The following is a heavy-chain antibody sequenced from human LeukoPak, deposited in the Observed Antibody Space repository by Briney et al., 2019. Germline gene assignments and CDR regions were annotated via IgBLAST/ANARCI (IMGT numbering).Heavy chain of an antibody. Sequence: SETLSLTCTVSGGSISSSSYYWGWIRQPPGKGLEWIGSIYYSGSTYYNPSLKSRVTISVDTSKNQFSLKLSSVTAADTAVYYCARSLSSWYYFDYWGQGTLVTVSS. CDR2: IYYSGST. J-gene: IGHJ4*02. CDR3: ARSLSSWYYFDY. D-gene: IGHD6-13*01. V-gene: IGHV4-39*07. CDR1: GGSISSSSYY.